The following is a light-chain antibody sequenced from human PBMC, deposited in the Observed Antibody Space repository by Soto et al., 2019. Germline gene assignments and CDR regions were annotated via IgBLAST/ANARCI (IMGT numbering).Light chain of an antibody. CDR3: QNYNSASHT. Sequence: DIQMTQSPSSLSASVGDRVTITCRASQGISNYLAWYQQKPGQVPKLLIYAASTLQSGVPSRFSGSGSGTDFTLTISSLQPEDVATYDCQNYNSASHTFGGGTNVEIK. CDR2: AAS. V-gene: IGKV1-27*01. CDR1: QGISNY. J-gene: IGKJ4*01.